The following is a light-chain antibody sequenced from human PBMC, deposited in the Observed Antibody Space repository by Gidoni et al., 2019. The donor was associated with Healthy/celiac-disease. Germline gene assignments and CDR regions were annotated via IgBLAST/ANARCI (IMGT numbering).Light chain of an antibody. CDR3: QLSYSTPRPT. Sequence: DIQMTQSPSSLAASVGARVTITCRASQSISSYLNWYQQKPGKAPKLLIYSASSLQSGVPSRFSGSGSVAAFSLPISSLLPEDFATYYCQLSYSTPRPTFGGGTKVEIK. V-gene: IGKV1-39*01. CDR2: SAS. CDR1: QSISSY. J-gene: IGKJ4*01.